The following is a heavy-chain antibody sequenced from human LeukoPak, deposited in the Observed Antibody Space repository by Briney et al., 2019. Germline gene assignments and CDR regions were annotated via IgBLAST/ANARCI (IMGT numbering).Heavy chain of an antibody. D-gene: IGHD5-18*01. CDR3: ARDPRGHSYGYDYYYMDA. J-gene: IGHJ6*03. CDR1: GFTFSSYW. V-gene: IGHV3-7*01. Sequence: GGSLRLSGAASGFTFSSYWMSWVRQAPGKGLEWVGNIKQDGSEKHYVDSVKGRFTISRDNSKNTLYLQMNSLTAEDTAVYYCARDPRGHSYGYDYYYMDAWGKGTTVTVSS. CDR2: IKQDGSEK.